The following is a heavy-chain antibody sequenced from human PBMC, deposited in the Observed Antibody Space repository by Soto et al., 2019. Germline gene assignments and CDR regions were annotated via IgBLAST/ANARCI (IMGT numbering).Heavy chain of an antibody. D-gene: IGHD6-13*01. CDR1: GFTFSSYG. CDR3: ARWGIAAGDY. J-gene: IGHJ4*02. CDR2: IWYDGSNK. V-gene: IGHV3-33*01. Sequence: QVQLVESGGGVVQPGRSLRLSCAASGFTFSSYGMHWVRQAPGKGLEWVAVIWYDGSNKYYADSVKGRFTISRDNSKNTRYLQMNSLIAEDTAVYYCARWGIAAGDYWGQGTLVTVSS.